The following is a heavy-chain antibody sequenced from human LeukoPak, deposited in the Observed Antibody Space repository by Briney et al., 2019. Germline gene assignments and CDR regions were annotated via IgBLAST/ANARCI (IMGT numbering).Heavy chain of an antibody. J-gene: IGHJ4*02. CDR1: GFTFSSYS. Sequence: GGSLRLSCAASGFTFSSYSMNWVRQAPGKELEWVSSISSSSSYIYYADSVKGRFTISRDNSKNTLFLQMHSLRVEDTAIYYCAKVRYSYDYVYYFDYWGQGTLVTVSS. D-gene: IGHD3-16*01. CDR3: AKVRYSYDYVYYFDY. CDR2: ISSSSSYI. V-gene: IGHV3-21*04.